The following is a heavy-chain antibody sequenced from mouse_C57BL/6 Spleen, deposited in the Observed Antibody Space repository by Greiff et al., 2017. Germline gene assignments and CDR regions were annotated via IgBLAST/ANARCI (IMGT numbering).Heavy chain of an antibody. Sequence: QVQLKQPGAELVMPGASVKLSCKASGYTFTSYWMHWVKQRPGQGLEWIGEIDPSDSYTNYNQKFKGKSTLTVDKSSSTAYMQLSSLTSEDSAVYYCARSGGGNWYIDVWGTGTTVTVSS. V-gene: IGHV1-69*01. J-gene: IGHJ1*03. CDR3: ARSGGGNWYIDV. CDR2: IDPSDSYT. CDR1: GYTFTSYW.